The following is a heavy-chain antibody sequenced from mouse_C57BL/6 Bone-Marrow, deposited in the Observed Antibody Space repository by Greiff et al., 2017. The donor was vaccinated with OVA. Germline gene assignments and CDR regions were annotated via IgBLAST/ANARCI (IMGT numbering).Heavy chain of an antibody. D-gene: IGHD2-2*01. Sequence: VQLQQSGAELARPGASVKLSCKASGYTFTSYGISWVKQRTGQGLEWIGEIYPRSGNTYYNEKFKGKATLTADKSSSTAYMELRSLTSEDSAVYFCARKDLLWLRRDYYAMDYWGQGTSVTVSS. CDR2: IYPRSGNT. CDR3: ARKDLLWLRRDYYAMDY. J-gene: IGHJ4*01. CDR1: GYTFTSYG. V-gene: IGHV1-81*01.